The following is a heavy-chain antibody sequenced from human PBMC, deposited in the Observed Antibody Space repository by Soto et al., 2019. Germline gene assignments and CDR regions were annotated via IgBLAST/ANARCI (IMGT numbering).Heavy chain of an antibody. V-gene: IGHV3-30-3*01. CDR2: ISYDGSNK. D-gene: IGHD3-22*01. Sequence: GGSLRLSCAASGFTFSSYAMHWVRQAPGKGLEWVAVISYDGSNKYYADSVKGRFTISRDNSKNTLYLQMNSLRAEDTAVYYCARDTRYDSSGYYRPEYYFDYWGQGTLVTVSS. CDR1: GFTFSSYA. J-gene: IGHJ4*02. CDR3: ARDTRYDSSGYYRPEYYFDY.